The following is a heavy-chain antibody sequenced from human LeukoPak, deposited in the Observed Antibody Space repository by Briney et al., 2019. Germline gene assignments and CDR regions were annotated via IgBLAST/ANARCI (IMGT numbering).Heavy chain of an antibody. CDR2: ISAYNGNT. J-gene: IGHJ4*02. Sequence: ASVKVSCKASGYTFTSYGISWVRQAPGQGLEWIGWISAYNGNTNYAQKLQGRVTMTTDTSTSTAYMELRSLRSDDTAVYYCARAGYSSGWKIPYYFDYWGQGTLVTVSS. D-gene: IGHD6-19*01. CDR1: GYTFTSYG. CDR3: ARAGYSSGWKIPYYFDY. V-gene: IGHV1-18*01.